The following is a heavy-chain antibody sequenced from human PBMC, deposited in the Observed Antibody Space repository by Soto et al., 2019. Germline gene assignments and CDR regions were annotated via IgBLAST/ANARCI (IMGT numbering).Heavy chain of an antibody. J-gene: IGHJ4*02. D-gene: IGHD2-15*01. CDR3: ARDLRIYCSGGSCYPGDY. CDR2: INAYNGNT. Sequence: GASVKVSCKASGYTFTSYGLSWVRQAPGQGLEWMGWINAYNGNTNYAQKLQGRVTMTTDTSTSTAYMELRSLRSDDTAVYYCARDLRIYCSGGSCYPGDYWGQGTLVTVSS. V-gene: IGHV1-18*01. CDR1: GYTFTSYG.